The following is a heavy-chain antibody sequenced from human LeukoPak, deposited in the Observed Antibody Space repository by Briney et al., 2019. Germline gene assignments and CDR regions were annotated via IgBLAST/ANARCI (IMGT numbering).Heavy chain of an antibody. D-gene: IGHD3-22*01. Sequence: GGSLRLSCAASGFTFSSYAMSWVRQAPGKGLEWVSAIGGSGGSTYYAYSVKGRFTISRDNSKNTLYLQMNSLRAEDTAVYYCAKCDSSDTFDYWGQGTLVTVSS. CDR3: AKCDSSDTFDY. CDR1: GFTFSSYA. J-gene: IGHJ4*02. V-gene: IGHV3-23*01. CDR2: IGGSGGST.